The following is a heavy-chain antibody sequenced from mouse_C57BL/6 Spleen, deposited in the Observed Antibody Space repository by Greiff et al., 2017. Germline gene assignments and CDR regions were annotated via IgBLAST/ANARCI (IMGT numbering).Heavy chain of an antibody. D-gene: IGHD2-5*01. Sequence: QVQLQQPGAELVMPGTSVKLSCKASGYTFTSYWMHWVKQRPGQGLEWIGEIDPSDSYTNYNQKFKGKSTLTVDKSSSTAYMQLSSLTSEDSAVYYCARSGNDSNYANYWGQGTTLTVSS. CDR3: ARSGNDSNYANY. CDR2: IDPSDSYT. CDR1: GYTFTSYW. J-gene: IGHJ2*01. V-gene: IGHV1-69*01.